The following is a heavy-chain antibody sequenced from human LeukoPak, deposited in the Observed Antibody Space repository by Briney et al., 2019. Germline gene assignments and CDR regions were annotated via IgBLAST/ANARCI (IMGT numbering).Heavy chain of an antibody. CDR1: GYVFTSYG. J-gene: IGHJ4*02. CDR3: ARDPHFYDSSGYPYFDY. CDR2: ISAYNGNT. Sequence: ASVKVSCKASGYVFTSYGISWVRQAPGQGLEWMGWISAYNGNTNYAQELQGIVTMTTDTSTSTAYMELRSLRSDDTAVYYCARDPHFYDSSGYPYFDYWGQGTLVTVSS. D-gene: IGHD3-22*01. V-gene: IGHV1-18*01.